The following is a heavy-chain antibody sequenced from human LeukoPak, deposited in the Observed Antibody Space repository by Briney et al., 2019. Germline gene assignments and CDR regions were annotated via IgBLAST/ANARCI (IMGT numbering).Heavy chain of an antibody. V-gene: IGHV3-33*01. CDR2: IWYDGSNK. CDR3: ARGLFFSHPRGTLNWFDP. D-gene: IGHD3-16*01. Sequence: PGGSLRLSCAASGFTFSSYGMHWVRQAPGKGLEWVAVIWYDGSNKYYADSVKGRFTISRDNAKNTLYLQMNSLRAEDTAVYYCARGLFFSHPRGTLNWFDPWGQGTLVTVSS. CDR1: GFTFSSYG. J-gene: IGHJ5*02.